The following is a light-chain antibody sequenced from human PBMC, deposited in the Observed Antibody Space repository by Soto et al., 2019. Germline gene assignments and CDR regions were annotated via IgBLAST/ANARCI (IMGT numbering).Light chain of an antibody. V-gene: IGKV2-30*01. J-gene: IGKJ1*01. CDR3: MQGTHWPWP. CDR2: MVS. Sequence: DVVMTQSPLSLPVSLGQAASISCRSTQTLVYADGNIYLTWFHQRPGQSPRRLIYMVSKRDSGVPDRFSGSGSGTALTLRISRVEPEDVGVYYCMQGTHWPWPFGQGTMVEIK. CDR1: QTLVYADGNIY.